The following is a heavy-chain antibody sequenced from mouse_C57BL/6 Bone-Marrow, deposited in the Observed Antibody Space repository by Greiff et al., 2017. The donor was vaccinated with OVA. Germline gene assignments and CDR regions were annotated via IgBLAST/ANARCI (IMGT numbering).Heavy chain of an antibody. D-gene: IGHD1-1*02. CDR3: AREEAMAHWYVDV. CDR2: IYPGSGNT. CDR1: GYSFTSYY. J-gene: IGHJ1*03. V-gene: IGHV1-66*01. Sequence: QVQLQQSGPELVKPGASVKISCKASGYSFTSYYIHWVKQRPGQGLEWIGWIYPGSGNTKYNEKFKGKATLTADTSSSTAYMQLSSLTSEDSAVYYWAREEAMAHWYVDVWGTGTTVTVSS.